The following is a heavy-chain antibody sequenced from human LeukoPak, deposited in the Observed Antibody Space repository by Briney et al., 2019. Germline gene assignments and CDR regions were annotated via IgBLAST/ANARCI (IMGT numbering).Heavy chain of an antibody. J-gene: IGHJ3*02. V-gene: IGHV4-39*07. Sequence: SETLSLTCTVSGGSISSSSYYWGWIRQPPGKGLEWIGSIYYSGSTYYNPSLKSRVTISVDTSKNQFSLKLSSVTAADTAVYYCARDRDYYDSSVGAFDIWGQGTMVTVSS. CDR3: ARDRDYYDSSVGAFDI. CDR2: IYYSGST. CDR1: GGSISSSSYY. D-gene: IGHD3-22*01.